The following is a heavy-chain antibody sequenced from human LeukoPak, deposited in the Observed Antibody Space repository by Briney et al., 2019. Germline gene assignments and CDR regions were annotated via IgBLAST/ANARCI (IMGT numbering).Heavy chain of an antibody. CDR2: ISWNSGSI. CDR1: GFTFDDYA. V-gene: IGHV3-9*01. D-gene: IGHD3-22*01. CDR3: AKGDYYDSSGYYEYNWFDP. J-gene: IGHJ5*02. Sequence: GGSLRLSCAASGFTFDDYAMHWVRQAPGKGLEWVSGISWNSGSIGYADSVKGRFTISRDNAKNSLYLQMNSLRAEDTALYYCAKGDYYDSSGYYEYNWFDPWGQGTLVTVSS.